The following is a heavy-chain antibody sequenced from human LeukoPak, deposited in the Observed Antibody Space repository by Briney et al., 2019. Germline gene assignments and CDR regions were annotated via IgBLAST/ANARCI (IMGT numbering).Heavy chain of an antibody. CDR3: ARGLSLAFDI. J-gene: IGHJ3*02. Sequence: SETLSLTCAVYGGSFSGYYWSWIRQPPGKGLEWIGEINHSGSTNYNPSLKSRVTISVDTSKNQFSLKLSSVTAADTAVYYCARGLSLAFDIWGQGTMVTVSS. D-gene: IGHD3-16*02. CDR2: INHSGST. CDR1: GGSFSGYY. V-gene: IGHV4-34*01.